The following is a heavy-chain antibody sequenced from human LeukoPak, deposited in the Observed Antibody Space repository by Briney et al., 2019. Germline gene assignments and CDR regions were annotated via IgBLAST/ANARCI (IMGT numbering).Heavy chain of an antibody. CDR2: IYYSGST. J-gene: IGHJ5*02. CDR1: GGSISSHY. V-gene: IGHV4-59*11. D-gene: IGHD4-17*01. CDR3: ARGGTTVTPGLLWFDP. Sequence: SETLSLTCSVSGGSISSHYWSWIRQPPGKGLEWIGYIYYSGSTKYNPSLKSRVTISVDTSKNQFSLKLSSVTAADTAVYYCARGGTTVTPGLLWFDPWGQGTLLTVSS.